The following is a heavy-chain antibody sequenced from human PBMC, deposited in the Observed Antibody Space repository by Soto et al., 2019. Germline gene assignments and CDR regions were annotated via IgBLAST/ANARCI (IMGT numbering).Heavy chain of an antibody. V-gene: IGHV4-34*01. Sequence: QVQLQQWGAGLLKPSETLSLTCAVYGGSFSGYYWSWIRQPPGKGLEWIGEINHSGSTNYNPSLKSRVTISVDTFRKQFSRKMSSVTAADTAVYYCARGDRGRESDPWGQGTLVTVSS. CDR1: GGSFSGYY. CDR2: INHSGST. J-gene: IGHJ5*02. CDR3: ARGDRGRESDP.